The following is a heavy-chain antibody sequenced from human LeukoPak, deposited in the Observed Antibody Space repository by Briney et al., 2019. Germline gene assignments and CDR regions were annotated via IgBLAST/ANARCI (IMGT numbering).Heavy chain of an antibody. CDR2: INPDGSGK. D-gene: IGHD3-16*01. CDR1: GFTLSTFW. Sequence: GGTLRLSCEASGFTLSTFWMNWVREVPGKGLDWVANINPDGSGKRYVDSVKGRFTIARDNADNSLSLQMNSLRAEDTAVYYCASWGAGGNSWGQGTLVTVSS. V-gene: IGHV3-7*01. CDR3: ASWGAGGNS. J-gene: IGHJ4*02.